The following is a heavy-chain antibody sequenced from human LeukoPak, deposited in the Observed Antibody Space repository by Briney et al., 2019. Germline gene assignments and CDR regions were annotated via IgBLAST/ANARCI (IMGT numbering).Heavy chain of an antibody. V-gene: IGHV1-2*02. CDR1: GYTFTGYY. CDR2: INPNSGGT. CDR3: ARVPSYCSGGSCYSGWNWFDP. J-gene: IGHJ5*02. Sequence: ASVKVSCKASGYTFTGYYMHWVRQAPGQGLEWMGWINPNSGGTNYAQKFQGRVTMTRDTSISTAYMELSRLRSDDTAVYYCARVPSYCSGGSCYSGWNWFDPWGQGTLLTVSS. D-gene: IGHD2-15*01.